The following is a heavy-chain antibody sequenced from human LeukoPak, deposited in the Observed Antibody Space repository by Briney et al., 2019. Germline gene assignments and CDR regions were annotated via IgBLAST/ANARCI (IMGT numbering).Heavy chain of an antibody. V-gene: IGHV6-1*01. J-gene: IGHJ4*02. Sequence: SQTLSLTCAISGDSVSSNSAAWNWIRQSPSRGLGWLGRTYYRSKWYNDYAVSVKSRITINPDTSKNQFSLQLNSVTPEDTAVYYCARDSWFGELYPKTGVDYWGQGTLVTVSS. CDR2: TYYRSKWYN. D-gene: IGHD3-10*01. CDR1: GDSVSSNSAA. CDR3: ARDSWFGELYPKTGVDY.